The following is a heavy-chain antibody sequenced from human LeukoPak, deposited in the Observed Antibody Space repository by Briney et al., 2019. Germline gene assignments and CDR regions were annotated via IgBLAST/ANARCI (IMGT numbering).Heavy chain of an antibody. J-gene: IGHJ4*02. CDR2: ISPSATTI. Sequence: QPGGSLRLSCAASGFTFSSYSMNWVRQAPGKGLEWVSYISPSATTIYYADSVKGRFTISRDNAKNSLYLQMNSLRAEDTAVYYCAREYSSSSGRSFDYWGQGTLVTVSS. D-gene: IGHD6-6*01. CDR3: AREYSSSSGRSFDY. V-gene: IGHV3-48*01. CDR1: GFTFSSYS.